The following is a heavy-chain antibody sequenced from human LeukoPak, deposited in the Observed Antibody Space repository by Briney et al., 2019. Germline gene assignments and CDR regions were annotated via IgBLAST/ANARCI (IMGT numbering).Heavy chain of an antibody. Sequence: PGGSLRLSCAASGFTFSSYAMSWVRQAPGKGLEWVSAISGSGGSTYYADSVKGRFTISRDNSKNTLYLQMNSLRAEYTAVYYCAKDLSVLWFGESSWGQGTLVTVSS. CDR2: ISGSGGST. CDR3: AKDLSVLWFGESS. V-gene: IGHV3-23*01. D-gene: IGHD3-10*01. J-gene: IGHJ4*02. CDR1: GFTFSSYA.